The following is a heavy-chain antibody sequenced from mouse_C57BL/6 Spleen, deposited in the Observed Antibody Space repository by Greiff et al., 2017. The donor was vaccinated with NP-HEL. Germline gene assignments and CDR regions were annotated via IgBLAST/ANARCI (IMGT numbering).Heavy chain of an antibody. CDR3: ARDYGYYFDY. J-gene: IGHJ2*01. CDR1: GYAFSSSW. V-gene: IGHV1-82*01. CDR2: IYPGDGDT. Sequence: VQLQQSGPELVKPGASVKISCKASGYAFSSSWMNWVKQRPGKGLEWIGRIYPGDGDTNYNGKFKGKATLTADKSSSTAYMQLSSLTSADSAVYFSARDYGYYFDYWGQGTTLTVAT. D-gene: IGHD1-1*01.